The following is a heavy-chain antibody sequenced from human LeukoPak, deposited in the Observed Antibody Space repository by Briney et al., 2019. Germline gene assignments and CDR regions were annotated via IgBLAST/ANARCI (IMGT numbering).Heavy chain of an antibody. V-gene: IGHV4-59*01. CDR3: ARANRYSYGLNWLDP. J-gene: IGHJ5*02. Sequence: SETLSLTCAVSGGSISSYYRSWIRQPPGKGLEWIGDIYYSWSTNYNPSLKRRVTISVDTSKNQFSLKLSSVTAADTAVYYCARANRYSYGLNWLDPWGQGTLVTVSS. CDR1: GGSISSYY. CDR2: IYYSWST. D-gene: IGHD5-18*01.